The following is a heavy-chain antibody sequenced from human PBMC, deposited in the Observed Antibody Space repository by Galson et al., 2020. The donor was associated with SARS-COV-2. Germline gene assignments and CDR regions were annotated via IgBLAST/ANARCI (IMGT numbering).Heavy chain of an antibody. CDR1: GFTFSSYW. Sequence: GGSLRLSCAASGFTFSSYWMSWVRQAPGKGLEWVANIKQDGSEKYYVDSVKGRFTISRDNAKNSLYLQMNSLRAEDTAVYYCARGLWFGESYWCFDLWGRGTLVTVSS. J-gene: IGHJ2*01. CDR3: ARGLWFGESYWCFDL. D-gene: IGHD3-10*01. V-gene: IGHV3-7*01. CDR2: IKQDGSEK.